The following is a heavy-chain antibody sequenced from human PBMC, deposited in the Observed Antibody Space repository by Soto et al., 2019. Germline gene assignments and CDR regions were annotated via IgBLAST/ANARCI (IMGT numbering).Heavy chain of an antibody. CDR2: IYYSGST. CDR1: GGSISSYY. J-gene: IGHJ6*02. CDR3: ARVNTMVRGVMKAPLPRKYYYYGMDV. Sequence: PSETLSLTCTVSGGSISSYYWSWIRQPPGKGLEWIGYIYYSGSTNYNPSLKSRVTISVDTSKNQFSLKLSSVTAADTAVYYCARVNTMVRGVMKAPLPRKYYYYGMDVWGQGTTVTVSS. D-gene: IGHD3-10*01. V-gene: IGHV4-59*08.